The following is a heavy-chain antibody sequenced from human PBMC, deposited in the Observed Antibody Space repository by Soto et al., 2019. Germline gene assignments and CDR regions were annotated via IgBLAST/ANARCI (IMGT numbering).Heavy chain of an antibody. CDR3: ARGVGGYRYEDYFDY. CDR2: IWYDGSNK. D-gene: IGHD5-18*01. V-gene: IGHV3-33*01. Sequence: QVQLVESGGGVVQPGRSLRLSCAASGFTFSNYGMHWVRQAPGKGLDWVAVIWYDGSNKYYADSVKGRFSISRDNSKNTLYLQMNSLRAEDTAVYYCARGVGGYRYEDYFDYWGQGTLVTVSS. CDR1: GFTFSNYG. J-gene: IGHJ4*02.